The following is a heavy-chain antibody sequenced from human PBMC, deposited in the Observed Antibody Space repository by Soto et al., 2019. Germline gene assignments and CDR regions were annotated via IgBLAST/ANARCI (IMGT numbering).Heavy chain of an antibody. J-gene: IGHJ5*02. CDR3: ARDLGIAVAAYNWFDP. CDR2: ISSSSSTI. D-gene: IGHD6-19*01. CDR1: GFTFSSYS. Sequence: EVQLVESGGGLVQPGGSLRLSCAASGFTFSSYSMNWVRQAPGKGLEWVSYISSSSSTIYYADSVKGRFTISRDNAKNSLYLQMNGLRDEDTAVYYCARDLGIAVAAYNWFDPWGQGTLVTVSS. V-gene: IGHV3-48*02.